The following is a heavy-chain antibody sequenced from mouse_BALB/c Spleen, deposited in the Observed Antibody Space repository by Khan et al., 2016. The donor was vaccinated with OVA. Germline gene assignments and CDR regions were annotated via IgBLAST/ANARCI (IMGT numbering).Heavy chain of an antibody. CDR2: ISYSDVT. D-gene: IGHD1-1*01. CDR3: ARGNYFGYYFDY. V-gene: IGHV3-2*02. CDR1: GYSITSGYA. J-gene: IGHJ2*01. Sequence: EVKLLESGPGLVKPSQSLSLTCTVTGYSITSGYAWNWIRQFPGNKLEWMGYISYSDVTCYTPSLKSRISISRDTSKNQFFLQLNSVTTEDTATYYCARGNYFGYYFDYWGQGTTLTVSS.